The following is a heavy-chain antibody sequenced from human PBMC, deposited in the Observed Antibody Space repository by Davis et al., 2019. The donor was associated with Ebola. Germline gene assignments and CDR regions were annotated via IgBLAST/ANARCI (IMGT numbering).Heavy chain of an antibody. CDR1: GFTFSSYA. D-gene: IGHD3-16*01. Sequence: GGSLRLSCAASGFTFSSYAMHWVRQAPGKGPEWVAVISYDGSNKYYADSVKGRFTISRDNAKNSLYLQMNSLRAEDTAVYYCAKDRMLDWFDPWGQGTLVTVSS. CDR3: AKDRMLDWFDP. CDR2: ISYDGSNK. V-gene: IGHV3-30*04. J-gene: IGHJ5*02.